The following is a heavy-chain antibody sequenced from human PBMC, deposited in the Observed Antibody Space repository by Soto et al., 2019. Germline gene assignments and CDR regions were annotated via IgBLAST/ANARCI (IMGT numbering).Heavy chain of an antibody. V-gene: IGHV3-23*01. Sequence: GGSMRLSCAASGFTFGSYAMSWVRKAPGKGLEWVSAISGSGSNKYYADSVKGRFTISRDNSKNTLYLQMNSLRAEDTAVYYCARETEYYYDSSGQHEHYYYYGMDVWGQGTTVTVSS. CDR2: ISGSGSNK. D-gene: IGHD3-22*01. CDR1: GFTFGSYA. J-gene: IGHJ6*02. CDR3: ARETEYYYDSSGQHEHYYYYGMDV.